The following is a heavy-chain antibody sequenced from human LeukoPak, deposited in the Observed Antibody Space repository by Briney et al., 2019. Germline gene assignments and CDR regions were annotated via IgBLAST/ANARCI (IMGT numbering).Heavy chain of an antibody. D-gene: IGHD3-22*01. CDR3: ARARDYYDSSGYYEYYFDY. CDR1: GGSISSYY. CDR2: IYYSGST. Sequence: SETLSLTCTVSGGSISSYYWSWIRQPPGKGLEWIGYIYYSGSTNYNPSLKSRVTISVDTSKNQFSLKLSSVTAADTAVYYCARARDYYDSSGYYEYYFDYWGQEPWSPSRQ. J-gene: IGHJ4*01. V-gene: IGHV4-59*01.